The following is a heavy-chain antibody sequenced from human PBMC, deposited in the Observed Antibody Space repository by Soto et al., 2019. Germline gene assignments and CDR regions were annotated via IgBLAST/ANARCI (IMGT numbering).Heavy chain of an antibody. Sequence: ASVKVSCKASGYTFTIYAMHWVRQAPGQRLEWMGWINAGNGNTKYSQKFQGRVTITRDTSASTAYMELSSLRSEDTAVYYCARDSTPLYYDILTGYYYWGQGTLVTVSS. CDR1: GYTFTIYA. CDR2: INAGNGNT. CDR3: ARDSTPLYYDILTGYYY. J-gene: IGHJ4*02. V-gene: IGHV1-3*01. D-gene: IGHD3-9*01.